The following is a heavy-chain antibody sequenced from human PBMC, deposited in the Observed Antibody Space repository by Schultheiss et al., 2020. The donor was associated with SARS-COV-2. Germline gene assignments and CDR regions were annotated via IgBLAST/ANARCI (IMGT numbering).Heavy chain of an antibody. Sequence: GESLKISCAASGFTFSSYWMSWVRQAPGKGLEWVANIKQDGSEKYYVDSVKGRFTISRDNAKNSLYLQMNSLRAEDTAVYYCARDATLEWLFADPIVDWYFDLWGRGTLVTVSS. D-gene: IGHD3-3*01. CDR1: GFTFSSYW. J-gene: IGHJ2*01. CDR2: IKQDGSEK. CDR3: ARDATLEWLFADPIVDWYFDL. V-gene: IGHV3-7*01.